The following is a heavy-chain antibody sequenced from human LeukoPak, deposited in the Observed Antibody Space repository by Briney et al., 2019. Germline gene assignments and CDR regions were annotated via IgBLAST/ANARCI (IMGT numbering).Heavy chain of an antibody. CDR2: IGESVDSI. CDR3: ARPEGDYVFDY. Sequence: GGPLRLSCAASGFTFSDFAMTWVRQAPGKGLEWVSIIGESVDSIYYADSVRGRFTISRDTSKNTLYLQMRSLRVEDTALYYCARPEGDYVFDYWGQGALVTVSS. V-gene: IGHV3-23*01. CDR1: GFTFSDFA. J-gene: IGHJ4*02. D-gene: IGHD4-17*01.